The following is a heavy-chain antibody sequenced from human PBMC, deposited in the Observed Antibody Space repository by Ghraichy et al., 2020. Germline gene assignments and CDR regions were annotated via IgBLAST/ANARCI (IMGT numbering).Heavy chain of an antibody. V-gene: IGHV4-4*02. Sequence: SETLSLTCAASGGSISSSNWWSWGGQPPGKRLEWIGEIYHSGSTNYNPSLKSRVTISVDKSKNQFSLKLSSVTAADTAVYYCARNGAGGDWRTFDYWCQGTLVTVSS. J-gene: IGHJ4*02. D-gene: IGHD2-21*02. CDR2: IYHSGST. CDR1: GGSISSSNW. CDR3: ARNGAGGDWRTFDY.